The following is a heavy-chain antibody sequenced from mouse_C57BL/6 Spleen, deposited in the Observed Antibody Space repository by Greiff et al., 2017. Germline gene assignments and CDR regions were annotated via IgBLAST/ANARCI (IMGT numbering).Heavy chain of an antibody. CDR3: ARSPNYDYDGAWFAY. CDR2: IYPGSGST. Sequence: QVQLKQPGAELVKPGASVKMSCKASGYTFTSYWITWVKQRPGQGLEWIGDIYPGSGSTNYNEKFKSKATLTVDTSSSTAYMQLSSLTSEDSAVYYCARSPNYDYDGAWFAYWGQGTLVTVSA. D-gene: IGHD2-4*01. CDR1: GYTFTSYW. J-gene: IGHJ3*01. V-gene: IGHV1-55*01.